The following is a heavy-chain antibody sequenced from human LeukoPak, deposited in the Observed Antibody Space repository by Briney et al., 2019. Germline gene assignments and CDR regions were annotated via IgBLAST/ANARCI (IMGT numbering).Heavy chain of an antibody. CDR2: MNPNSGNT. V-gene: IGHV1-8*01. D-gene: IGHD2-2*01. CDR3: ARALNPDLIVVVPAAIGPYYMDV. Sequence: ASVKVSCKTSGYTFTNYDINWVRQASGQGLEWMGWMNPNSGNTGYAQTFQGRVTMTTDTSTSTAYMELRSLRSDDTAVYYCARALNPDLIVVVPAAIGPYYMDVWGKGTTVTVSS. CDR1: GYTFTNYD. J-gene: IGHJ6*03.